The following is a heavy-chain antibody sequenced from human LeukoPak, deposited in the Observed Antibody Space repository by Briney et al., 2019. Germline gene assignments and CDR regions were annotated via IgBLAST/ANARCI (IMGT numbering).Heavy chain of an antibody. CDR2: ISSSSSYI. CDR3: ARDLGRSPGYSSGWKGGFDY. J-gene: IGHJ4*02. V-gene: IGHV3-21*01. D-gene: IGHD6-19*01. Sequence: GGSLRLSCAASGFTFSSYSMNWVRQAPGKGLEWVSSISSSSSYIYYADSVKGRFTISRDNAKNSLYLQMNSLRAEDTAVYYCARDLGRSPGYSSGWKGGFDYWGQGTLVTVSS. CDR1: GFTFSSYS.